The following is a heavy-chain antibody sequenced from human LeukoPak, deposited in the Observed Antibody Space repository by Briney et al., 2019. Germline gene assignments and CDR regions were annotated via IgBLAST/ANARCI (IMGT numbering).Heavy chain of an antibody. CDR1: GFTFSSYS. V-gene: IGHV3-48*01. CDR3: ARDGPGYLPFDY. D-gene: IGHD6-13*01. CDR2: ISSSSSTI. J-gene: IGHJ4*02. Sequence: GGTLRLSCAASGFTFSSYSRNWVRQAPGQGLEWVSYISSSSSTIYYAHSVRGRFTIARDNAKNSLYLQMNSLRAEDTAVYYCARDGPGYLPFDYWGQGTLVTVSS.